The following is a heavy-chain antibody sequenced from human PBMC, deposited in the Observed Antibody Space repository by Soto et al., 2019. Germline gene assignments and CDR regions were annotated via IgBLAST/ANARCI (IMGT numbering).Heavy chain of an antibody. CDR2: IWYDGSNK. CDR3: ARDQGGNYGGNSDLQPDY. V-gene: IGHV3-33*01. D-gene: IGHD4-17*01. CDR1: GFTFSSYG. Sequence: QVQLVESGGGVVQPGRSMRLSCAASGFTFSSYGMHWVRQAPGKGLEWVAVIWYDGSNKYYADSVKGQFTIPRDNSKNTLYLQMNSLRAEDTAVYYCARDQGGNYGGNSDLQPDYWGQETLVTVSS. J-gene: IGHJ4*02.